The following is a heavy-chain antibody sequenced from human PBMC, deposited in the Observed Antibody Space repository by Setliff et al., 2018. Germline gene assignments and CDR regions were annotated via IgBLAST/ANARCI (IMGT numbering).Heavy chain of an antibody. J-gene: IGHJ4*02. CDR3: VRDLHWGFDY. CDR1: GFTFSDYS. Sequence: GGSLRLSCASSGFTFSDYSMNWVRQAPGKGLEWISSISSSSIYIAYADSVKGRFTISRDNAKNSLYLQMNSLRAEDTAVYYCVRDLHWGFDYWGLGTLVTVSS. D-gene: IGHD7-27*01. CDR2: ISSSSIYI. V-gene: IGHV3-21*01.